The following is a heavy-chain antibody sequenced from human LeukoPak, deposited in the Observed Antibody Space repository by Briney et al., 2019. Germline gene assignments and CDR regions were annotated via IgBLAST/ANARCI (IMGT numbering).Heavy chain of an antibody. CDR2: MNPKSGSA. Sequence: ASVKVSCKASGFTFTNYDINWMRQATGQGLEWMGWMNPKSGSAGYAQKFQGRVTMTRNTSISTAYMELSSLRSEDTAIYYCARNLDLSGYYMWFDPWGQGTLATVSS. CDR3: ARNLDLSGYYMWFDP. CDR1: GFTFTNYD. D-gene: IGHD3-3*01. V-gene: IGHV1-8*01. J-gene: IGHJ5*02.